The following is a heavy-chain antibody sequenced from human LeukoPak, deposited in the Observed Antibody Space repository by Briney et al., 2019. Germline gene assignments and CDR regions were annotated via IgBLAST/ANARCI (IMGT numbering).Heavy chain of an antibody. CDR2: ISAYNGNT. D-gene: IGHD3-10*01. V-gene: IGHV1-18*01. CDR3: ARNYYGSGTYRLDY. Sequence: ASVKVSCKASGYTFTNYGISWVRQAPGQGFEWMGWISAYNGNTNYAQKFQGRVTMTTDTSTSTAYMELRSLRSDDTAVYYCARNYYGSGTYRLDYWGQGTLVTVSS. CDR1: GYTFTNYG. J-gene: IGHJ4*02.